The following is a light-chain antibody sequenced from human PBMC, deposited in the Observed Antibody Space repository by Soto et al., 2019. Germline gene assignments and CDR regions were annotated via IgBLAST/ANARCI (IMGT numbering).Light chain of an antibody. CDR1: SSDVGGYNS. J-gene: IGLJ1*01. V-gene: IGLV2-14*01. CDR3: RSYTTTTTYV. CDR2: EVS. Sequence: QSALTQPASVSGSPGQSITISCTGTSSDVGGYNSVSWYQQHPGKAPKVMIYEVSNRPSGVSDRFSGSKSVNTASLTISGLQAEDEADYYCRSYTTTTTYVFGTGTKLTVL.